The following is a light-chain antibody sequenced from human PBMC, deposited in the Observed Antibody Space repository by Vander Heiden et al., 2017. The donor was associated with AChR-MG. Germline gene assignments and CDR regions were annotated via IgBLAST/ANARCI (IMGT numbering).Light chain of an antibody. CDR3: HQVSISPLT. V-gene: IGKV3-20*01. CDR1: QSVSSSY. CDR2: GAS. Sequence: EIVLTQSPGTLSLSPGERATLSCRASQSVSSSYLAWYQLTPGQAPRLLIYGASSRATGIPDRFSGSGSGTDFTLTISRLEPEDFAVYYCHQVSISPLTFGGRTKVEIK. J-gene: IGKJ4*01.